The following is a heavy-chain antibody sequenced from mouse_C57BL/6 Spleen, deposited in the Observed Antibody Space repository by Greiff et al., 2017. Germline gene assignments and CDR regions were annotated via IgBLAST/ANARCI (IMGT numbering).Heavy chain of an antibody. Sequence: EVHLVESGGGLVQPGGSLSLSCAASGFTFTDYYMSWVRQPPGKALEWLGFIRNKANGYTTEYSASVKGRFTISRDNSQSILYLQMNALRAEDSATYYCARYCPNDYGSSYPYAMDYWGQGTSVTVSS. V-gene: IGHV7-3*01. J-gene: IGHJ4*01. D-gene: IGHD1-1*01. CDR3: ARYCPNDYGSSYPYAMDY. CDR1: GFTFTDYY. CDR2: IRNKANGYTT.